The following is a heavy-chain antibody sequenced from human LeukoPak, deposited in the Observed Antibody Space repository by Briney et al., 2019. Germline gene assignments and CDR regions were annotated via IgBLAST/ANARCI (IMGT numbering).Heavy chain of an antibody. D-gene: IGHD3-10*01. Sequence: ASVKVSCKASGYTFTGYYMHWVRLAPGQGLEWMGWINPNSGGTNYAQKFQGRVTMTRDTSISTAYMELSRLRSDDTAVYYCAKPRYYGSGSYYNADPRFDYWGQGTLVTVSS. CDR2: INPNSGGT. CDR3: AKPRYYGSGSYYNADPRFDY. V-gene: IGHV1-2*02. J-gene: IGHJ4*02. CDR1: GYTFTGYY.